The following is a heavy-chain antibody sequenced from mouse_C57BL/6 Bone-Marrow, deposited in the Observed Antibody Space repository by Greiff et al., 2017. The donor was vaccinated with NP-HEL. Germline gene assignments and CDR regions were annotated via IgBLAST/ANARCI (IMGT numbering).Heavy chain of an antibody. J-gene: IGHJ4*01. V-gene: IGHV5-16*01. CDR3: AREPYPYAMDY. CDR1: GFTFSDYY. Sequence: EVNLVESEGGLVQPGSSMKLSCTASGFTFSDYYMAWVRQVPEKGLEWVANINYDGSSTYYLDSLKSRFIISRDNAKNILYLQMSSLKSEDTATYYCAREPYPYAMDYWGQGTSVTVSS. CDR2: INYDGSST.